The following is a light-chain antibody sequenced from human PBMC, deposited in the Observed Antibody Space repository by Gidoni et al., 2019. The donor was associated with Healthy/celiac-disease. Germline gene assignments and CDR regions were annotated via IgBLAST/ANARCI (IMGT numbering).Light chain of an antibody. CDR2: DAS. J-gene: IGKJ4*01. Sequence: EIVMTQSPATLSLSPGERATLSCRASQSVRNYLAWYQQKPGQAPRLLIDDASNRATGVPARFTGSGSGTDFTLIISSVEPEDFAVYYCHQRSDWITFGGXTKVEMK. V-gene: IGKV3-11*01. CDR3: HQRSDWIT. CDR1: QSVRNY.